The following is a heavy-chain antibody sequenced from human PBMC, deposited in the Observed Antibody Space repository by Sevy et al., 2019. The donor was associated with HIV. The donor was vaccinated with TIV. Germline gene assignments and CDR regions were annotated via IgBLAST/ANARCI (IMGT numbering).Heavy chain of an antibody. CDR3: ARGKSGYGYALNY. V-gene: IGHV3-66*01. Sequence: GGSLRLSCAASGFTFSNYWMHWVRQAPGKGLEGVSVIHSDDTTYHADSVKDRFTISRDNFKNTLYLHMSSLRAEDTAVYYCARGKSGYGYALNYWGQGTLVTVSS. J-gene: IGHJ4*02. D-gene: IGHD5-18*01. CDR2: IHSDDTT. CDR1: GFTFSNYW.